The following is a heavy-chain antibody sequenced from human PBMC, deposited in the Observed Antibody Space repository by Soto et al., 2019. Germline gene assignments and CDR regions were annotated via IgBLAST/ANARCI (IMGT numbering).Heavy chain of an antibody. Sequence: QVTLKESGPVLVKPTETLTLTCTVSGFSLSNARMGVSWIRQPPGKALEWLAHIFWNDETSYSPSLRSRLTISKDTSKSQVVLTMTNMDPVDTATYYCARPAHSSSWLSFSYWGQGTLVTASS. CDR3: ARPAHSSSWLSFSY. CDR1: GFSLSNARMG. D-gene: IGHD6-13*01. J-gene: IGHJ4*02. V-gene: IGHV2-26*01. CDR2: IFWNDET.